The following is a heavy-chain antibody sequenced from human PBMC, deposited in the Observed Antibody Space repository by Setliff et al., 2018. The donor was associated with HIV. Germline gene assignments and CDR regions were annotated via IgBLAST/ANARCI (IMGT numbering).Heavy chain of an antibody. CDR1: GDSSGINY. D-gene: IGHD6-13*01. CDR2: VSYAGTT. J-gene: IGHJ3*02. CDR3: ARDRSTWSGGPNDAFDI. Sequence: SETLSLTCTVSGDSSGINYWAWIRQPPGKGLERIGSVSYAGTTYYNPSLKGRVTISLDTSQQQISLILTSVSVADTAIYYCARDRSTWSGGPNDAFDIWGQGTVVT. V-gene: IGHV4-39*07.